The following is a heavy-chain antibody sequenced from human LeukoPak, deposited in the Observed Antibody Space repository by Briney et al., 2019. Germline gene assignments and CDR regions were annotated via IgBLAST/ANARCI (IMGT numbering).Heavy chain of an antibody. CDR2: INPNSGGT. CDR3: ARFDKDSGYLDY. J-gene: IGHJ4*02. V-gene: IGHV1-2*02. Sequence: GASVKVSCKASGYTFTGYYMHWVRQAPGQGLEWMGWINPNSGGTNYAQKFQGRVTMTRDTSISTAYMELSRLRTDDTAVYYCARFDKDSGYLDYWGQGTLVTVSS. D-gene: IGHD2-15*01. CDR1: GYTFTGYY.